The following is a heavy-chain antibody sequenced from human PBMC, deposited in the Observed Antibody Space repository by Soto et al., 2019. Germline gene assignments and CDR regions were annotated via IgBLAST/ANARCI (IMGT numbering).Heavy chain of an antibody. J-gene: IGHJ6*02. CDR3: ASTNREVIAAAVNDRYGMDV. D-gene: IGHD6-13*01. CDR2: ISAYNGNT. V-gene: IGHV1-18*01. Sequence: QVQLVQSGAEVKKPGASVKVSCKASGYTFISYGISWVRQAPGQGLEWMGWISAYNGNTNYAQKFQGRVTMSTDTSTSTAYMEMRSLRSDDTAVYYCASTNREVIAAAVNDRYGMDVWGQGTPVTVSS. CDR1: GYTFISYG.